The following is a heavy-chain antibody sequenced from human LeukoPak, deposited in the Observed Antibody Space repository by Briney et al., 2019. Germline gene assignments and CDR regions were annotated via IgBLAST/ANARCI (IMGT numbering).Heavy chain of an antibody. CDR2: FYSTENT. J-gene: IGHJ4*02. CDR1: GGSISSYY. CDR3: ARGASYEYYFDY. Sequence: SETLSLTCTVSGGSISSYYWGWIRQPAGKGLEWIGRFYSTENTIYNPSLKSRVTMSGDTSKNQLSLKLSSVTAADTAVYYCARGASYEYYFDYWGQGTLVTVSS. V-gene: IGHV4-4*07. D-gene: IGHD1-26*01.